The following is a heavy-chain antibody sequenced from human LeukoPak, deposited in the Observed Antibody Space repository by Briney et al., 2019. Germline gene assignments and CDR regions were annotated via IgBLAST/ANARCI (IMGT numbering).Heavy chain of an antibody. V-gene: IGHV3-23*01. CDR2: ISGSGGRT. D-gene: IGHD3-10*01. J-gene: IGHJ4*02. CDR1: GFIFSSYA. CDR3: AKGQRYYGSGSPSPH. Sequence: GGSLRLSCAASGFIFSSYAMSWVRQAPGEGLGWVSAISGSGGRTYYADSVKGRFTISRDNSKNTLYLQMNSLRAEDTAVYYCAKGQRYYGSGSPSPHWGQGTLVTVSS.